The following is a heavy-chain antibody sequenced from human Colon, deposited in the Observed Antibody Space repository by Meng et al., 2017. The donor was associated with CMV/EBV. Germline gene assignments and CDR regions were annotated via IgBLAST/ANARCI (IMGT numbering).Heavy chain of an antibody. CDR2: IYHSGST. D-gene: IGHD3-3*01. CDR3: ARVEFWSGYPHYYYYGMDV. J-gene: IGHJ6*02. Sequence: SETLSLTCTVSGYSISSGYYWGWIRQPPGKGLEWIGSIYHSGSTYYNPSLKSRVTISVDTSKNQFSLKLSSVTAADTAVYYCARVEFWSGYPHYYYYGMDVWGQGTTVTVSS. CDR1: GYSISSGYY. V-gene: IGHV4-38-2*02.